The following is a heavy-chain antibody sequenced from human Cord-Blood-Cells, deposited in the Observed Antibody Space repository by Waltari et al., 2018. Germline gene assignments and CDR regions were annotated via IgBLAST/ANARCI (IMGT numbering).Heavy chain of an antibody. V-gene: IGHV3-49*05. CDR1: GFTFGDYA. Sequence: EVQLVESGGGLVKPGRSLRLSCTASGFTFGDYAMSWFRQAPGKGLGWVGFIRSKAYGGTTEYAASVKGRFTISRDDSKSIAYLLMNSLKTEDTAVYYCTRVFYGSGSYYNVDYWGQGTLVTVSS. CDR2: IRSKAYGGTT. J-gene: IGHJ4*02. D-gene: IGHD3-10*01. CDR3: TRVFYGSGSYYNVDY.